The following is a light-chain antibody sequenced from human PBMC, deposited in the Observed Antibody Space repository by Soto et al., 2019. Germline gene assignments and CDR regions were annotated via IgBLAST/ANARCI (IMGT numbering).Light chain of an antibody. CDR1: SSDVGGSDF. Sequence: QSVLTQPPSASGSPGQSVTISCTGTSSDVGGSDFVSWFQQHPGKAPKLMIYDVNKRPSGVPDRFSGSKSGNTASLPVSGLQADDEADYFCSSYAGSRNPYVFGTGTKLTVL. CDR2: DVN. V-gene: IGLV2-8*01. J-gene: IGLJ1*01. CDR3: SSYAGSRNPYV.